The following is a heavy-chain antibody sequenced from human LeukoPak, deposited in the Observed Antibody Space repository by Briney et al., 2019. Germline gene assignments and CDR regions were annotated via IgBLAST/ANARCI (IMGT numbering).Heavy chain of an antibody. CDR2: ISTNNGNT. CDR1: GYTFTTYG. V-gene: IGHV1-18*01. J-gene: IGHJ6*02. D-gene: IGHD3-10*01. CDR3: TRSYGSGSYDNYYYGMDV. Sequence: AALVKVSCKAFGYTFTTYGISWVRRAPGQGLEWMGWISTNNGNTNYAQKVQGRVTMRTDTSTSTAYMELRSLISDDTAVYYCTRSYGSGSYDNYYYGMDVWGQGTTVTLSS.